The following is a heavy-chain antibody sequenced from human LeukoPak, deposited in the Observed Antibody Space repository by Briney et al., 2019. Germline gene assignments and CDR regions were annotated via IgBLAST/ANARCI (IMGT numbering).Heavy chain of an antibody. J-gene: IGHJ6*02. Sequence: PGGSLTLSCSASGFTFSSYAMSWVRQAPGKGLEWVSAISGSGGSTYYADSVKGRFTISRDNSKNTLYLQMNSLRAEDTAVYYCAKGGSGWYEILYPYYYGMDVWGQGTTVTVSS. D-gene: IGHD6-19*01. CDR2: ISGSGGST. CDR1: GFTFSSYA. V-gene: IGHV3-23*01. CDR3: AKGGSGWYEILYPYYYGMDV.